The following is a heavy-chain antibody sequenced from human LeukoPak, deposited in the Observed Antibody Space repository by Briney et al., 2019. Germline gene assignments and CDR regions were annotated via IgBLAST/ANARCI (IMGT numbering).Heavy chain of an antibody. J-gene: IGHJ4*02. CDR1: RYTFTTYD. CDR2: ISGSNGNR. CDR3: ARSSGWYAPAIDY. V-gene: IGHV1-18*01. D-gene: IGHD6-19*01. Sequence: ASVKVSCKASRYTFTTYDFTWVRQAPGQGLEWMGWISGSNGNRNYAQKLQGRVAMTTDTSTSTAYMELRSLRSDDTAVYYCARSSGWYAPAIDYWGQGTLVTVSS.